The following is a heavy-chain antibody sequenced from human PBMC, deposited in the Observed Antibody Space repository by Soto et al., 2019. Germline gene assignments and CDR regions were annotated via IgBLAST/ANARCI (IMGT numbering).Heavy chain of an antibody. J-gene: IGHJ4*02. CDR1: GGTFSSYA. CDR3: ARAPEDFSRHY. V-gene: IGHV1-69*01. CDR2: IIPIFGTA. Sequence: SVKGSCKASGGTFSSYAISWGRQAPVQGLEWMGGIIPIFGTANYAQKFQGRVTITADESTSTAYMELSSLRSEDTAVYYCARAPEDFSRHYWGQGTLVTVSS.